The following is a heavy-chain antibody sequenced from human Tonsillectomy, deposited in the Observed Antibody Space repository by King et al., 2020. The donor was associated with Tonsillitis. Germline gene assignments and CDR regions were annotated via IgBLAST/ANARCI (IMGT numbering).Heavy chain of an antibody. V-gene: IGHV3-33*08. D-gene: IGHD3-3*01. CDR1: GFTFSSYG. CDR3: ARVLSYMAFGGFDL. Sequence: VQLVESGGGVVQPGRSLRLSCAASGFTFSSYGMHWVRQAPGKGLEWVAVIWYDGSEKYYVESVKGRFTISRDNSKKTLFLQMNSLRAEDTAVYYCARVLSYMAFGGFDLWGRGTLVTVSS. J-gene: IGHJ2*01. CDR2: IWYDGSEK.